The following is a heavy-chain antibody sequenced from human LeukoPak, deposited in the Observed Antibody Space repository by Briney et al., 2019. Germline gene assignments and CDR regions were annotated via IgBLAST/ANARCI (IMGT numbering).Heavy chain of an antibody. CDR1: GGSISSSSYY. Sequence: PSETLSLTCTVSGGSISSSSYYWGWIRQPPGKGLEWIGSIYYSGGTYYNPSLKSRVTISVDTSKNQFSLKLSSVTAADTAVYYCARHNRGEYYYDSSGYRIYWGQGTLVTVSS. CDR2: IYYSGGT. CDR3: ARHNRGEYYYDSSGYRIY. D-gene: IGHD3-22*01. J-gene: IGHJ4*02. V-gene: IGHV4-39*01.